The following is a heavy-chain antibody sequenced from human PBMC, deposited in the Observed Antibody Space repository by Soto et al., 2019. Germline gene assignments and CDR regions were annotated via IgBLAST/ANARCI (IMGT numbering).Heavy chain of an antibody. CDR3: AKDGRIHLYSPPFDY. CDR2: ISGSGAST. D-gene: IGHD5-18*01. Sequence: EVQLLESGGGLVQQGGSLRLSCAASAFTFSSYAMSWVRQTPRKGLEWVSSISGSGASTFYADSVKGRFTISRDNSKNTLYLEMSSLRAEDTAIYFCAKDGRIHLYSPPFDYWGQGALVSVTS. J-gene: IGHJ4*02. V-gene: IGHV3-23*01. CDR1: AFTFSSYA.